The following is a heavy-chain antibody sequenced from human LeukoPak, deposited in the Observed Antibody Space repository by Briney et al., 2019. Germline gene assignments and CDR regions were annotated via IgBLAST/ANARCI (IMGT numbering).Heavy chain of an antibody. Sequence: GGSLRLSCAASGFTFSNFWMTWVRQTPGKGLEWVANIKPDGSEKYCVDSVKGRFSISRDNAKDALFLQMSSLRAEDTAIYYCAREFVVEPKSSFDHWGQGTLVTVSS. J-gene: IGHJ4*02. V-gene: IGHV3-7*03. CDR2: IKPDGSEK. CDR1: GFTFSNFW. CDR3: AREFVVEPKSSFDH. D-gene: IGHD2-21*01.